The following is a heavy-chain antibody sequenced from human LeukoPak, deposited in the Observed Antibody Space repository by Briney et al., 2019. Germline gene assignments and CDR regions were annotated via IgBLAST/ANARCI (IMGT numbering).Heavy chain of an antibody. CDR1: GFTFSNYA. CDR2: IWYDGSNK. J-gene: IGHJ6*04. CDR3: ARDSYGMDV. V-gene: IGHV3-33*01. Sequence: GGSLRLSCAASGFTFSNYAMHWVRQAPGKGLEWVAIIWYDGSNKYYADSVKGRFTISRDNSKNTLYLEMNGLRAEDTTVYYCARDSYGMDVWGKGTTVTVSS.